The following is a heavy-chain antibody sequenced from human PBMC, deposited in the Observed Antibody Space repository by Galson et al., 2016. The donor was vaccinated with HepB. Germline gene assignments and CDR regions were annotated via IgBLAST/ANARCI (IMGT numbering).Heavy chain of an antibody. CDR3: AKDRDTTSWGKFDS. J-gene: IGHJ4*02. CDR2: ISALHDQI. CDR1: GFIFSSYG. D-gene: IGHD3-16*01. Sequence: SLRLSCAGTGFIFSSYGMSWVRQAPGKGLEWVSVISALHDQIYYADSVKGRFTISRDNSKSRLFLQMSSLRAEDTAVYYCAKDRDTTSWGKFDSWGLGTLVTVSS. V-gene: IGHV3-23*01.